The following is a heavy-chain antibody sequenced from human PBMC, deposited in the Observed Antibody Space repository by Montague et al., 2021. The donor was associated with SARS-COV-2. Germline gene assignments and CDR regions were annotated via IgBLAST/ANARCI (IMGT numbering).Heavy chain of an antibody. J-gene: IGHJ4*02. CDR3: ARGRSGFLNPLDY. D-gene: IGHD3-3*01. V-gene: IGHV4-39*02. Sequence: GSTYYNPSLKSRVTMSVDTSNKHFSLTLNSVTAADTAVYYCARGRSGFLNPLDYWGQGTLVTVSS. CDR2: GST.